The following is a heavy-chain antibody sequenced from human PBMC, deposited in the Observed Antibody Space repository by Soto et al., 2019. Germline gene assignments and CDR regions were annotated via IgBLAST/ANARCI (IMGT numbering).Heavy chain of an antibody. Sequence: PGGSLRLSCAASGFTFSSYGMHWVRQAPGKGLEWVAVISYDGSNKYYADSVKGRFTISRDNSKNTLYLQMNSLRAEDTAVYYCAKDLDIVATIPHFDYWGQGTLVTVSS. CDR1: GFTFSSYG. D-gene: IGHD5-12*01. CDR3: AKDLDIVATIPHFDY. V-gene: IGHV3-30*18. CDR2: ISYDGSNK. J-gene: IGHJ4*02.